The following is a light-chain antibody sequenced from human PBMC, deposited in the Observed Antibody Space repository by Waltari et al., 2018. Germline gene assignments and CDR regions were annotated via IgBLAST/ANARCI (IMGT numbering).Light chain of an antibody. CDR2: DVS. V-gene: IGLV2-14*03. CDR3: SSYSRSAFL. Sequence: QSALTPPASVSGSPGQSITISCTGTSSDVGSYNYVSWYQQYPGRAPKLMIYDVSSRPSGVSNRFSGSKSGNTASLTISGLQPEDEATYYCSSYSRSAFLFGGGTKLTVL. CDR1: SSDVGSYNY. J-gene: IGLJ2*01.